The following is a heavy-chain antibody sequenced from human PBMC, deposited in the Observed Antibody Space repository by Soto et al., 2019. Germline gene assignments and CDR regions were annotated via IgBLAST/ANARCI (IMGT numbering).Heavy chain of an antibody. CDR2: VSIGGST. Sequence: GWSLRLSCAACGLTFSSYAMGWVRQGPGKGLEWVAVVSIGGSTHYADSVRGRFTISKDNSKNTLSLQMNSPIAEDTAVYFCAKRRGAGGHFDYWGQGALVTVSS. CDR1: GLTFSSYA. D-gene: IGHD2-15*01. V-gene: IGHV3-23*01. J-gene: IGHJ4*02. CDR3: AKRRGAGGHFDY.